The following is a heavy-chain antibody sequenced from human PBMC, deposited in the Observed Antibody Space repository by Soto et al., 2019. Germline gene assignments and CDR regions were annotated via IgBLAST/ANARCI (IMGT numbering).Heavy chain of an antibody. V-gene: IGHV4-59*11. J-gene: IGHJ5*01. D-gene: IGHD3-16*01. Sequence: PSETLSLTCTVSGGAISGRYWSWVRQPPGKGLQWIGYIYSTGSANYNPSLKSRVTISIDTSRNQFFLSLTSVTAADTAVYYCVRGGRWYDSWGQGTLVTVSS. CDR2: IYSTGSA. CDR3: VRGGRWYDS. CDR1: GGAISGRY.